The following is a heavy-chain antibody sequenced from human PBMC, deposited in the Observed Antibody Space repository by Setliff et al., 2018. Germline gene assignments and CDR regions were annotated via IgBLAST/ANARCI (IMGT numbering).Heavy chain of an antibody. Sequence: ASVKVSCKAFGYTFAKYGTSWVRQAPGQGLEWMGWISGYNGYTVYAQKLQGRVIFTRDTSASTAYMELSSLRSEDTAVFYCARDREQLVPTTRVFLSYFMDVWGKGTTVTVSS. CDR3: ARDREQLVPTTRVFLSYFMDV. D-gene: IGHD6-6*01. V-gene: IGHV1-18*01. CDR1: GYTFAKYG. CDR2: ISGYNGYT. J-gene: IGHJ6*03.